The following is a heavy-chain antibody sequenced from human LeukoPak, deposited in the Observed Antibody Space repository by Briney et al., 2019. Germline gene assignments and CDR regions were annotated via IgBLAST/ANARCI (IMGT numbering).Heavy chain of an antibody. CDR3: ARDASAAGSPRPNDY. J-gene: IGHJ4*02. D-gene: IGHD6-13*01. CDR1: GYTFTGYY. Sequence: VASVKVSCKASGYTFTGYYMHWVRQALGQGLEWMGRINPNSGGTNYAQKFQGRVTMTRDTSISTAYMGLSRLRSDDTAVYYCARDASAAGSPRPNDYWGQGTLVTVSS. CDR2: INPNSGGT. V-gene: IGHV1-2*06.